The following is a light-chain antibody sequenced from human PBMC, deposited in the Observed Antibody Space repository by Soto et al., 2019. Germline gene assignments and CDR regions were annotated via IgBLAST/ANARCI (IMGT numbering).Light chain of an antibody. Sequence: EIVLTQSPGTLSLSPGQRATLSCRASQSVSSSDLAWYQQKPGQAPRLLIYGASSRATGIPERFSGSGCGTDFPLTIIRLEPEDFAVYYCQQYGSSPRLTFGGGPKVAIK. CDR1: QSVSSSD. J-gene: IGKJ4*01. V-gene: IGKV3-20*01. CDR2: GAS. CDR3: QQYGSSPRLT.